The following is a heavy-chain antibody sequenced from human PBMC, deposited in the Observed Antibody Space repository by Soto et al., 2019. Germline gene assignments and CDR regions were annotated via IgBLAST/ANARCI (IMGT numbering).Heavy chain of an antibody. CDR1: GGSFSGYY. J-gene: IGHJ6*04. D-gene: IGHD6-13*01. V-gene: IGHV4-34*01. Sequence: PSETLSLTCAVYGGSFSGYYWSWIRQPPGKGLEWIGEINHSGSTNYNPSLKSRVTISVDTSKNQFSLKLSSVTAADTAVYSCARATMSSSWYMRGAFYYYYGMDVWGKGTTVTVPS. CDR3: ARATMSSSWYMRGAFYYYYGMDV. CDR2: INHSGST.